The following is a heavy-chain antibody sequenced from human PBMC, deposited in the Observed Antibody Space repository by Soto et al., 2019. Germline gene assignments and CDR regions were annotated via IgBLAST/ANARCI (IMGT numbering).Heavy chain of an antibody. J-gene: IGHJ4*02. CDR2: IDPRNGGT. V-gene: IGHV1-2*02. CDR1: GYTFSDYY. Sequence: QEQLVQSESDVKKPGASVTVSCKASGYTFSDYYIHWVRQAPGQVLEWMGWIDPRNGGTKYAQKFQDRFSMTTDTSTSTASMELRRLRSDDTAVFFCARVRYRNVIHAWGQGTVVTVSS. D-gene: IGHD2-2*01. CDR3: ARVRYRNVIHA.